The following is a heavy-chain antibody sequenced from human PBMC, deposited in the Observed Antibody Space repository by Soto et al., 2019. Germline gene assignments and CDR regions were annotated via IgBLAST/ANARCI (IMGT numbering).Heavy chain of an antibody. CDR1: GFTFSSYT. Sequence: WGSLRLSCAASGFTFSSYTMSFFRHSPGKGLEWVSAISGSGGSTYYADSVKGRFTISRDNSKNTLYLQMNSLRAEDTAVYYCAKDTYNWNDVDFDYWGQGTLVTVSS. CDR2: ISGSGGST. D-gene: IGHD1-20*01. J-gene: IGHJ4*02. V-gene: IGHV3-23*01. CDR3: AKDTYNWNDVDFDY.